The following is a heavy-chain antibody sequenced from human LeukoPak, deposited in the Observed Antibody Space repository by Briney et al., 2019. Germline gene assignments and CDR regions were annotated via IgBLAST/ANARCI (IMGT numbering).Heavy chain of an antibody. D-gene: IGHD3-3*01. J-gene: IGHJ4*02. Sequence: PGGSLRLSCAASGFTLSSYAMSWVRQAPGKGLEWVSAISGSGGSTYYADSVKGRFTISRDNSKNTLYLQMNSLRAEDTAVYYCAKLGELRFFRAYYFDYWGQGTLVTVSS. CDR3: AKLGELRFFRAYYFDY. CDR2: ISGSGGST. CDR1: GFTLSSYA. V-gene: IGHV3-23*01.